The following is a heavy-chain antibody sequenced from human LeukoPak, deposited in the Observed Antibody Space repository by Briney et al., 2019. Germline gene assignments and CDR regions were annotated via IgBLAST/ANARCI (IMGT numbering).Heavy chain of an antibody. D-gene: IGHD3-22*01. Sequence: ASVKVSCKASGYTFTGYYMHWVRQAAGQGLEWMGWINPNSGGTNYAQKFQGRVTMTRDTSISTAYMELSRLRSDDTAVYYCARAYAEYYYDSSSLGYFDYWGQGTLVTVSS. J-gene: IGHJ4*02. CDR3: ARAYAEYYYDSSSLGYFDY. CDR1: GYTFTGYY. V-gene: IGHV1-2*02. CDR2: INPNSGGT.